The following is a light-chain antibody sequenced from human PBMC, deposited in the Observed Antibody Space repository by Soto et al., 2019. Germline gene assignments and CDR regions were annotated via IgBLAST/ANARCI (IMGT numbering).Light chain of an antibody. CDR1: GRVSSY. CDR3: HQRTQWPSSP. Sequence: EIVLTQSPATLSLSQGERASLSCRARGRVSSYLAWYQQKPGQAPGLLISDASNRAPGIPARLRRSGSGPNFTLTLRFLDPADFAISSCHQRTQWPSSPCAQGTRPEIK. CDR2: DAS. V-gene: IGKV3-11*01. J-gene: IGKJ5*01.